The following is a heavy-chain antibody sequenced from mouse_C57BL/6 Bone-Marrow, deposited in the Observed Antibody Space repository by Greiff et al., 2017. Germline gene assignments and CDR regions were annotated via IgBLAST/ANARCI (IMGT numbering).Heavy chain of an antibody. D-gene: IGHD2-3*01. V-gene: IGHV5-6*02. CDR3: ARRFSDGYYDYFDY. CDR1: GFTFSSYG. J-gene: IGHJ2*01. CDR2: ISSGGSYT. Sequence: EVMLVESGGDLVKPGGSLKLSCAASGFTFSSYGMSWVRQTPDKRLEWVATISSGGSYTYYPDSVKGRFTISRDNAKNTLYLQMSSLKSEDTAMYYCARRFSDGYYDYFDYWGQGTTLTVSS.